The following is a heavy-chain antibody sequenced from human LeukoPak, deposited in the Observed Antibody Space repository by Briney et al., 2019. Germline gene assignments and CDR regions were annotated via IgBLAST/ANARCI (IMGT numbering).Heavy chain of an antibody. Sequence: PGGSLRLSCAASGFTFSSYAMSWVRQAPGKGLEWVAFIRNDGGDKYYADSVKGRFTISRDNSKNTLYLQMNSLRAEDTAVYYCAKVLSSSWGYFGFWGQGTLVTVSS. V-gene: IGHV3-30*02. J-gene: IGHJ4*02. CDR3: AKVLSSSWGYFGF. D-gene: IGHD6-13*01. CDR2: IRNDGGDK. CDR1: GFTFSSYA.